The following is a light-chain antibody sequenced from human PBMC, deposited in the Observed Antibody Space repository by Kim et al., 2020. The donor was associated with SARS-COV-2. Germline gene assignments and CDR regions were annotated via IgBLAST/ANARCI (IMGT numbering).Light chain of an antibody. CDR2: QDS. CDR1: KLGDKY. Sequence: SYELTQPPSVSVSPGQTASITCSGDKLGDKYACWYQQKPGQSPVLVIYQDSKRPSGIPERFSGSNSGNTATLTISGTQAMDEADYYCQAWDSSTCVFGIGTKVTVL. V-gene: IGLV3-1*01. J-gene: IGLJ1*01. CDR3: QAWDSSTCV.